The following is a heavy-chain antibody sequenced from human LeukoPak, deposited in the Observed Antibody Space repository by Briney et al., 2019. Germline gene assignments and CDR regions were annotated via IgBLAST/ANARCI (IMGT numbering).Heavy chain of an antibody. CDR3: AKSPDYSSSSLCDY. J-gene: IGHJ4*02. V-gene: IGHV3-23*01. Sequence: PGGSPRLSCAASGFTFSSYAMSWVRQAPGKGLEWVSAISGSGGSTYYADSVKGRFTISRDNSKNTLYLQMNSLRAEDTAVYYCAKSPDYSSSSLCDYWGQGTLVTVSS. D-gene: IGHD6-6*01. CDR1: GFTFSSYA. CDR2: ISGSGGST.